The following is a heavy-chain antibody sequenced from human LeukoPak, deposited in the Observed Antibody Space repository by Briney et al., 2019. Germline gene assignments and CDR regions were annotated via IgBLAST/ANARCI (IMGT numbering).Heavy chain of an antibody. V-gene: IGHV1-2*02. CDR1: GYTFTGYY. CDR2: INPNSGGT. CDR3: ARAQWDSSGWYIFDY. J-gene: IGHJ4*02. Sequence: ASVKVSCKASGYTFTGYYMHWVRQAPGQGLEWMGWINPNSGGTNYAQKFQGRVTMTRDTSTSTVYMELSSLRSEDTAVYYCARAQWDSSGWYIFDYWGQGTLVTVSS. D-gene: IGHD6-19*01.